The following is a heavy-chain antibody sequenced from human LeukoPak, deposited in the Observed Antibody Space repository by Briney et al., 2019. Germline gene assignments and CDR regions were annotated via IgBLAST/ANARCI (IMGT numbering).Heavy chain of an antibody. CDR3: VLESGVTLRY. J-gene: IGHJ4*02. CDR2: IYTDTST. V-gene: IGHV3-66*01. D-gene: IGHD2-15*01. CDR1: GFTVSNNY. Sequence: GGSLRLSCTASGFTVSNNYMTWVRQAPGEGLEWVSVIYTDTSTHYADSVKGRFTISRDTSRNTLHLQMIGLRAEDTAVYYCVLESGVTLRYWGRGSLVTVSS.